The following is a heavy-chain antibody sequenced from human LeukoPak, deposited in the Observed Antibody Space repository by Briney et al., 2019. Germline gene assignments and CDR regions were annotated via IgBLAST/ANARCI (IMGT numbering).Heavy chain of an antibody. D-gene: IGHD3-10*01. CDR3: ARDTYYYGSGSYTRNFDY. CDR1: GGTFSSYA. V-gene: IGHV1-69*06. Sequence: SVKVSCKASGGTFSSYAISWVRQAPGQGLEWMGGIIPIFGTANYAQKFQGRVTITADKSTSTAYMELSSLRSEDTAVYYCARDTYYYGSGSYTRNFDYWGQGTLVIVSS. CDR2: IIPIFGTA. J-gene: IGHJ4*02.